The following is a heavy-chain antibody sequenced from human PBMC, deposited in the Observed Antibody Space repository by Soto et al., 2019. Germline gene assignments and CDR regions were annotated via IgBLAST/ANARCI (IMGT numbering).Heavy chain of an antibody. CDR1: GGSISSYY. D-gene: IGHD5-18*01. CDR2: IYYSGST. V-gene: IGHV4-59*01. Sequence: PSETLSLTCTVSGGSISSYYWSWIRQPPGKGLEWIGYIYYSGSTNYNPSLKSRVTISVDTSKNRFSLKLSSVTAADTAVYYCARGDRYSYGYYYYYYGMDVWGQGTTVTVSS. J-gene: IGHJ6*02. CDR3: ARGDRYSYGYYYYYYGMDV.